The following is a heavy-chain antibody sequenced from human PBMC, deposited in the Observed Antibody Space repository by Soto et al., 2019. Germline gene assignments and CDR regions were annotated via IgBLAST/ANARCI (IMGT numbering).Heavy chain of an antibody. Sequence: SQTLSLTCAISGDSVSSNSAAWNRIRQSPSRGLEWLGRTYYRSKWYNDYAVSVKSRITINPDTSKNQFSLQLNSVTPEDTAVYYCARDPTVTGTDYYYYGMDVWGQGTTVTVSS. CDR3: ARDPTVTGTDYYYYGMDV. D-gene: IGHD1-7*01. J-gene: IGHJ6*02. V-gene: IGHV6-1*01. CDR2: TYYRSKWYN. CDR1: GDSVSSNSAA.